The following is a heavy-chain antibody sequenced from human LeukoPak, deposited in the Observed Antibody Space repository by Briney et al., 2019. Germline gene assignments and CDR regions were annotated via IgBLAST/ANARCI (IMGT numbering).Heavy chain of an antibody. CDR3: AREASCRSSTCYTGDWYFDL. D-gene: IGHD2-2*02. CDR2: ISSSDSTI. V-gene: IGHV3-48*03. Sequence: GGSLRLSCAASRFTFSSYEMNWVRQAPGKGLEWVSYISSSDSTIYYADSVKGRFTISRDNAKNSLYLQMNSLRAEDTAVYYCAREASCRSSTCYTGDWYFDLWGRGTLVTVSS. J-gene: IGHJ2*01. CDR1: RFTFSSYE.